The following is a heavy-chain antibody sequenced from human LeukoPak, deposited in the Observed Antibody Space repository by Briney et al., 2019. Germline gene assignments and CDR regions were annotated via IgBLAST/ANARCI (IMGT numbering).Heavy chain of an antibody. Sequence: SETLSLTCTVSGGSISSYYWSWIRQPAGKGLEWIGRIYTSGSTNYNPSLKSRVTMSVDTSKNQFSLKLSSVTAADTAVYYCAREEYYYDSSYMDVWGKGTTVTVSS. J-gene: IGHJ6*03. V-gene: IGHV4-4*07. CDR2: IYTSGST. CDR1: GGSISSYY. D-gene: IGHD3-22*01. CDR3: AREEYYYDSSYMDV.